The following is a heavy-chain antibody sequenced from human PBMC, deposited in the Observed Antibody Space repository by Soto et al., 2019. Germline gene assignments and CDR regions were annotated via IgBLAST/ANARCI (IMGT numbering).Heavy chain of an antibody. CDR1: GGSISSSYW. D-gene: IGHD3-22*01. CDR3: SRRRIPMIVVVYDAFDI. CDR2: IYYSGST. J-gene: IGHJ3*02. V-gene: IGHV4-4*02. Sequence: QVQLQESGPGLVKPSGTLSLTCAVSGGSISSSYWWSWVRQPPGKGLEWIGEIYYSGSTNYNPSLKSRVTISVDKSKNQCSLQRSSVTAADTAVYYCSRRRIPMIVVVYDAFDIWGQGTMVTVSS.